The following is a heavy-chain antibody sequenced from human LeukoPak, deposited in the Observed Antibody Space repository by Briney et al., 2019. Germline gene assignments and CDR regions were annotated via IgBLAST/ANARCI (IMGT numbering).Heavy chain of an antibody. CDR2: IIPIFGTA. D-gene: IGHD2-2*01. V-gene: IGHV1-69*13. J-gene: IGHJ6*03. CDR1: GYTFTSYA. Sequence: SVKVSCKASGYTFTSYAISWVRQAPGQGLEWMGGIIPIFGTANYAQKFQGRVTITADESTSTAYMELSSLRSEDTAVYYCARCTYQLPHYYYYMDVWGKGTAVTVS. CDR3: ARCTYQLPHYYYYMDV.